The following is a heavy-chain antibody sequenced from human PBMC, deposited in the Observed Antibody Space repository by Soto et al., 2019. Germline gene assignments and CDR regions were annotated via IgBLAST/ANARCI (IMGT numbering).Heavy chain of an antibody. Sequence: GGSLRLSCAASGFTFSSYAMSWVRQAPGKGLEWVSAISGSGGSTYYADSVKGRSTISRDNSKNTLYLQMNSLRAEDTAVYYCAGPASGYSYGWGYYFDYWGQGTLVTVSS. J-gene: IGHJ4*02. CDR2: ISGSGGST. D-gene: IGHD5-18*01. CDR1: GFTFSSYA. CDR3: AGPASGYSYGWGYYFDY. V-gene: IGHV3-23*01.